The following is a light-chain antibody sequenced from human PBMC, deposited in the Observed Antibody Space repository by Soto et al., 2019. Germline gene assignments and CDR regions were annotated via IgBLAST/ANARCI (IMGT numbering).Light chain of an antibody. CDR3: LQHNSYPWT. V-gene: IGKV1-5*03. Sequence: GDRVTITCRANESFSKWLAWYQQKPGKAPKLLIYKASNLQSGVPSRFSGSGSGTEFTLTISSLQPEDFATYYCLQHNSYPWTFGRGTKVDIK. CDR1: ESFSKW. J-gene: IGKJ1*01. CDR2: KAS.